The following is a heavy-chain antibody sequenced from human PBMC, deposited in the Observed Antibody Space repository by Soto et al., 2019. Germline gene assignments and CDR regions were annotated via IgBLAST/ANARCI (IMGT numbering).Heavy chain of an antibody. CDR1: GYTFTSYY. CDR2: INPNGGST. CDR3: ARGLFAGDG. Sequence: QVQLVQSGAEVKKPGASVRVSCKASGYTFTSYYIHWVRQAPGQGLEWMGIINPNGGSTNYAQKFQGRVTMTRDTSTSTVYMDLSSLRSEDTAVYYCARGLFAGDGWGKGTTVTVSS. V-gene: IGHV1-46*03. J-gene: IGHJ6*04.